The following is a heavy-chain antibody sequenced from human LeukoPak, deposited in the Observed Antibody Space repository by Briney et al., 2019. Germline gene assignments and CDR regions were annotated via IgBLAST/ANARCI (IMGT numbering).Heavy chain of an antibody. D-gene: IGHD3-10*01. CDR3: ASVYRWFGELLQRPYYYYYYGMDV. CDR2: IIPIFGTA. Sequence: ASVKVSCKASGGTFSSYAISWVRQAPGQGLEWMGGIIPIFGTANYAQKFQGRVTITADESTSTAYMELSSLRSEDTAVYYCASVYRWFGELLQRPYYYYYYGMDVWGQGTTVTVSS. V-gene: IGHV1-69*13. CDR1: GGTFSSYA. J-gene: IGHJ6*02.